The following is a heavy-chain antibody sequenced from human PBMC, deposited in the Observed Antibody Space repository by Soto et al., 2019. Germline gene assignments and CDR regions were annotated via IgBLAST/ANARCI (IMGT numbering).Heavy chain of an antibody. Sequence: QAHLVQSGAEVKKPGASVKVSCKGSGYSFTNYGIGWVRQAPGQGLEWVGWINPHRETTVYAQKFQGRVTMTTDTTTTTAYMDLRSLTTDDTAVYYCARGLGSGWQKNWFDPWGQGNLVTVSS. CDR1: GYSFTNYG. V-gene: IGHV1-18*04. CDR3: ARGLGSGWQKNWFDP. J-gene: IGHJ5*02. D-gene: IGHD6-19*01. CDR2: INPHRETT.